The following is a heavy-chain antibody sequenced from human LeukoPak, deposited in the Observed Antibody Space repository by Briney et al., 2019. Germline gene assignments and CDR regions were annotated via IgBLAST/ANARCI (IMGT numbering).Heavy chain of an antibody. J-gene: IGHJ4*02. CDR1: AGSISRYY. D-gene: IGHD3-22*01. Sequence: SETLSLTCSVSAGSISRYYWSWIRQPPGKGLEWIGYIYDSGSTNYNPSLKSRVTMSLDTSRNQFSLKLSSVTAADTAVYYCAREYHYYDTRGYYYFDYWGQGTLITVSS. CDR3: AREYHYYDTRGYYYFDY. CDR2: IYDSGST. V-gene: IGHV4-59*01.